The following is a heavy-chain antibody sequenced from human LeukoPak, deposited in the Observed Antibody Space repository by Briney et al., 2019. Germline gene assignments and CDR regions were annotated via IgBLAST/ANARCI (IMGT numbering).Heavy chain of an antibody. CDR3: ARGGYGFYYYYGMDV. V-gene: IGHV4-34*01. CDR1: GGSFSGYY. D-gene: IGHD4-17*01. Sequence: PSETLSLTCAVYGGSFSGYYWSWIRQPPGKGLEWIGEINHSGSTNYNPSLKSRVTISVDKSKNQFSLKLSSVTAADTAVYYCARGGYGFYYYYGMDVWGQGTTVTVSS. J-gene: IGHJ6*02. CDR2: INHSGST.